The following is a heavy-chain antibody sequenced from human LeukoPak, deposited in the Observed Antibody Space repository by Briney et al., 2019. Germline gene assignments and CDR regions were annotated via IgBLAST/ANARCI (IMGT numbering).Heavy chain of an antibody. J-gene: IGHJ4*02. V-gene: IGHV3-66*02. D-gene: IGHD4-23*01. Sequence: GGSLRLSCAASRFTVSRNYMSWVRQAPGKGLEWVSVVYSSGSVSYADSVKGRFTISRDSSKNTVNLQMNSLRLEDTAVYYCAGGATVETLDYWGQGNLVTVSS. CDR2: VYSSGSV. CDR3: AGGATVETLDY. CDR1: RFTVSRNY.